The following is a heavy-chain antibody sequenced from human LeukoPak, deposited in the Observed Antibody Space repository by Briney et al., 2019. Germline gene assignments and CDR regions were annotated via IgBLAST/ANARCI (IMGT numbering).Heavy chain of an antibody. CDR2: ISAYNGNT. D-gene: IGHD6-19*01. CDR1: GYTFTSYG. Sequence: ASVKVSCKASGYTFTSYGISWVRQAPGQGLEWMGWISAYNGNTNYAQKLQGRVTMTTDTSTSTAYMELRSLRSDDTAVYYCARGAVAGTGIPYYYYYYYGMDVWGQGTTVTVSS. CDR3: ARGAVAGTGIPYYYYYYYGMDV. V-gene: IGHV1-18*01. J-gene: IGHJ6*02.